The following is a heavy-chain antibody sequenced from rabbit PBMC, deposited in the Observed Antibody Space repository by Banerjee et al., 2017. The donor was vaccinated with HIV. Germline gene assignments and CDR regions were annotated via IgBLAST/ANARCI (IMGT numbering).Heavy chain of an antibody. CDR2: IYGGSGST. CDR3: ARDLAGVIGWNFNL. CDR1: GFSFSNKYV. D-gene: IGHD4-1*01. J-gene: IGHJ4*01. V-gene: IGHV1S45*01. Sequence: QEQLEESGGDLVKPEGSLTLTCTASGFSFSNKYVMCWVRQAPGKGLEWIGDIYGGSGSTDYASWVNGRFTISSDNGQNTVDLQMNSLTAADTATYFCARDLAGVIGWNFNLWGQGTLVTVS.